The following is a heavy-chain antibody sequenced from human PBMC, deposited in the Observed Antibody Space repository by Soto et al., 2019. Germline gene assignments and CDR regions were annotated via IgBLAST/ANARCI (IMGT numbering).Heavy chain of an antibody. D-gene: IGHD1-26*01. CDR3: GRGRSGQIVVFY. V-gene: IGHV1-2*02. CDR1: GYTFTGHY. J-gene: IGHJ4*02. CDR2: IGPESGAT. Sequence: ASVKVSCKAYGYTFTGHYIHWVRQAPEQGPEWMGEIGPESGATRYAQKFQGRVTMTMDTSVTTVYMELKNLSPDDTAVYYCGRGRSGQIVVFYWGQGTPVTVSS.